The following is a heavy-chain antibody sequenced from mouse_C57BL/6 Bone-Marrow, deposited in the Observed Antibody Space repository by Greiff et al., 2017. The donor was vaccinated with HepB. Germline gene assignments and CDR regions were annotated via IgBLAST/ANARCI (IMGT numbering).Heavy chain of an antibody. D-gene: IGHD1-1*01. J-gene: IGHJ4*01. Sequence: VQLQQSGAELARPGASVKLSCKASGYTFTSYGISWVKQRTGQGLEWIGEIYPSDSYTNYNQKFKGKSTLTVDKSSSTAYMQLSSLTSEDSAVYDCARGDPFITTTYYYAMDYWGQGTSVTVSS. CDR3: ARGDPFITTTYYYAMDY. CDR1: GYTFTSYG. V-gene: IGHV1-69*01. CDR2: IYPSDSYT.